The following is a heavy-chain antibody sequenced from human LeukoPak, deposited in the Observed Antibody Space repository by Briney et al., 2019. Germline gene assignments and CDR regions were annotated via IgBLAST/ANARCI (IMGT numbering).Heavy chain of an antibody. CDR1: GGSTSSYY. CDR2: IYFSGST. J-gene: IGHJ4*02. V-gene: IGHV4-59*01. D-gene: IGHD3-9*01. Sequence: SETLSLTCTVSGGSTSSYYWSWIRQPPGKGLEYIGYIYFSGSTNYNPSLKSRVTISVDTSKNQFSLKLSSVTAADTAVYYCARDGGKGWLWFDYWGQGTLVTVSS. CDR3: ARDGGKGWLWFDY.